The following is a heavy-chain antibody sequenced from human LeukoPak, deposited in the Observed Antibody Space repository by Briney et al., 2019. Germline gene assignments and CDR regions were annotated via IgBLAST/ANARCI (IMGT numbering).Heavy chain of an antibody. J-gene: IGHJ4*02. CDR3: ARVLTAIPTNFDY. V-gene: IGHV4-34*01. CDR1: GGSFSGYY. D-gene: IGHD1-20*01. Sequence: PSETLSLTCAVYGGSFSGYYWSWIRQPPGKRLEWIGEINHSGSTNYNPSLKSRVTISVDTSKNQFSLKLSSVTAADTAVYYCARVLTAIPTNFDYWGQGTLVTVSS. CDR2: INHSGST.